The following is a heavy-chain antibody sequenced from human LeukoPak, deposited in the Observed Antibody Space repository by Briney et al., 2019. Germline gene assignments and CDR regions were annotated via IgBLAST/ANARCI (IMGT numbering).Heavy chain of an antibody. CDR1: GYTFTSYD. CDR2: MNPNSGNT. Sequence: ASVKVSCKASGYTFTSYDINWVRQATGQGLEWMGWMNPNSGNTGYAQKFQGRVTMTRNTSISTAYMELSSLRSEDTAVYYCARGGRAVLLWFGGTLQDNRFDPWGQGTLVTVSS. J-gene: IGHJ5*02. V-gene: IGHV1-8*01. D-gene: IGHD3-10*01. CDR3: ARGGRAVLLWFGGTLQDNRFDP.